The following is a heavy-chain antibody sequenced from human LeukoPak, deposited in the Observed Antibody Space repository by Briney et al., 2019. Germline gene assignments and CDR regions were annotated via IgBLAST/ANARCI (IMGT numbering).Heavy chain of an antibody. V-gene: IGHV3-30*02. CDR1: GFTLSSYG. CDR3: AKGPQDYYYYYMDV. CDR2: IRYDGSNK. Sequence: GGSLRLSCAASGFTLSSYGMHWVRQAPGKGLEWVAFIRYDGSNKYYADSVKGRFTISRDNSKNTLYLQMNSLRAEDTAVYYCAKGPQDYYYYYMDVWGKGTTVTVSS. J-gene: IGHJ6*03.